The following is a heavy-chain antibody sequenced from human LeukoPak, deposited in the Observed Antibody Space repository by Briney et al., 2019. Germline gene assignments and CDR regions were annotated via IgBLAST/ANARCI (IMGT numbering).Heavy chain of an antibody. J-gene: IGHJ5*02. D-gene: IGHD3-22*01. CDR1: GGSISSGGYY. V-gene: IGHV4-31*03. CDR2: IYYSGST. CDR3: ARTKYYYDSSGYLGHESWFDP. Sequence: PSETLSLTCTISGGSISSGGYYWSWIRQHPGKGLEWIGYIYYSGSTYYNPSLKSRVTISVDTSKNQFSLKLSSVTAADTAVYYCARTKYYYDSSGYLGHESWFDPWGQGTLVTVSS.